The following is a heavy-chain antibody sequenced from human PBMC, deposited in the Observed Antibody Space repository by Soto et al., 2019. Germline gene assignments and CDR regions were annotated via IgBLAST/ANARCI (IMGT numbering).Heavy chain of an antibody. Sequence: SETLSLTCAVYGGSFSGYYWSWIRQPPGKGLEWIGEINHSGSTNYNPSLKSRVTISVDTSKNQFSLKLSSVTAADTAVYYCARAAPIAVAGGMDVWGQGTTVTVSS. D-gene: IGHD6-19*01. CDR3: ARAAPIAVAGGMDV. J-gene: IGHJ6*02. V-gene: IGHV4-34*01. CDR2: INHSGST. CDR1: GGSFSGYY.